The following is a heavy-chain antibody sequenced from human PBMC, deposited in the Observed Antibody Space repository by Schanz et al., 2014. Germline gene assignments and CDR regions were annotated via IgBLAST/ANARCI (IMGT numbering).Heavy chain of an antibody. Sequence: QVQLVQSGADVKKPGASVKVSCKASGNTLSAYYIHWIRQAPGQGLEWMGWINPSSGGTNYAQKFQGRVTMTRDTSITTAYMELNRLTYDDTAVYYCARDDGFSSGWGQGTLVTVSS. CDR1: GNTLSAYY. CDR2: INPSSGGT. D-gene: IGHD6-19*01. CDR3: ARDDGFSSG. V-gene: IGHV1-2*02. J-gene: IGHJ4*02.